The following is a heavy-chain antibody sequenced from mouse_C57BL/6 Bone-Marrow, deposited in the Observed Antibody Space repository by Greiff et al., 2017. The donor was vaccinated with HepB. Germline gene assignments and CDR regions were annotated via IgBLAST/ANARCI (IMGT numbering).Heavy chain of an antibody. Sequence: QVQLQQSGAELVRPGASVKLSCKASGYTFTDYYINWVKQRPGQGLEWIARIYPGSGNTYYNEKFKGKATLTAEKSSSTAYMQLSSLTSEDSAVYCCAVGLLWEAMDYWGQGTSVTVSS. D-gene: IGHD2-10*01. CDR1: GYTFTDYY. CDR2: IYPGSGNT. V-gene: IGHV1-76*01. CDR3: AVGLLWEAMDY. J-gene: IGHJ4*01.